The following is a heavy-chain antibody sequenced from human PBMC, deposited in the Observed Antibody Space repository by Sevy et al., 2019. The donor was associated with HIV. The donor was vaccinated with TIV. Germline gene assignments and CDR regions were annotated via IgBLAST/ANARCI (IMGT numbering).Heavy chain of an antibody. Sequence: GGSLRLSCAASGFTFRNAWMTWVRQAPGKGLEWVGRIKSKTDGGTTDYAAPVKGRFTISRDDSKNMVYLQMNSLKTEDTAVYYCTNNRGYCTNGVCGEYFHYWGQGTLVTVSS. J-gene: IGHJ4*02. CDR1: GFTFRNAW. CDR2: IKSKTDGGTT. D-gene: IGHD2-8*01. V-gene: IGHV3-15*01. CDR3: TNNRGYCTNGVCGEYFHY.